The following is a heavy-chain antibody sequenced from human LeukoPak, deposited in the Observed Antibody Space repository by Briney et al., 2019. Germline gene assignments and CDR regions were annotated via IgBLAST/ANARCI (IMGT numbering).Heavy chain of an antibody. CDR3: ARRQPDYYDSSGYSD. CDR2: IYYSGST. J-gene: IGHJ4*02. Sequence: SETLSLTCTVSGGSISSGGYYWSWIRQHPGKGLEWIGYIYYSGSTYYNPSLKSRVTISVDTSKNQFSLKLSSVTAADTAVYYCARRQPDYYDSSGYSDWGQGTLVTVSS. D-gene: IGHD3-22*01. V-gene: IGHV4-39*01. CDR1: GGSISSGGYY.